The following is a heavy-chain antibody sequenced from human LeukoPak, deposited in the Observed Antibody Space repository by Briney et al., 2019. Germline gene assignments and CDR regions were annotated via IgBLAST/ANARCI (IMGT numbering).Heavy chain of an antibody. CDR3: ARERLHTSMLYALDV. J-gene: IGHJ6*02. D-gene: IGHD2/OR15-2a*01. Sequence: SETLSLTCAVYGGSFSGYYWNWIRQPPGKGLEWIGEINHSGSTNYNPSLKSRVTISVDTSKNQFSLKLSSVTAADTAVYYCARERLHTSMLYALDVWGQGTTVIVSS. V-gene: IGHV4-34*01. CDR2: INHSGST. CDR1: GGSFSGYY.